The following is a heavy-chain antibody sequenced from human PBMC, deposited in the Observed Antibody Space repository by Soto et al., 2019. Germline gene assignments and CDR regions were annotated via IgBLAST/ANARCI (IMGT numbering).Heavy chain of an antibody. D-gene: IGHD6-19*01. J-gene: IGHJ6*02. CDR1: GFTFSSYG. CDR3: ARDTWGGYSSGWYNYYGMDV. CDR2: IRYDGSNK. V-gene: IGHV3-33*01. Sequence: QVQLVESGGGVVQPGRSLRLSCAASGFTFSSYGMHWVRQAPGKGLEWVAVIRYDGSNKYYADSVKGRFTISRDNSKNTLYLQMSSLRAEDTAVYYCARDTWGGYSSGWYNYYGMDVWGRGTTVTVSS.